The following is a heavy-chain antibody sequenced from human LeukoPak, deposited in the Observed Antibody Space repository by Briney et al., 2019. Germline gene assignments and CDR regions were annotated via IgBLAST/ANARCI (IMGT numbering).Heavy chain of an antibody. CDR2: IWYDGSNK. D-gene: IGHD3-3*01. J-gene: IGHJ6*02. CDR3: ALDSDFWSGDYYYYGMDV. CDR1: GFTFSSYG. V-gene: IGHV3-33*01. Sequence: GGSLRLSCAASGFTFSSYGMHWVRQAPGKGLEWVAVIWYDGSNKYYADSVKGRFTISRDNSKNTLYLQMNSLRAEDTAVYYCALDSDFWSGDYYYYGMDVWGQGTTVTVSS.